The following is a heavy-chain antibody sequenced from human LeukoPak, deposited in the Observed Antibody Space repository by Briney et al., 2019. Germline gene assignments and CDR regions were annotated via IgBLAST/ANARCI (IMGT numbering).Heavy chain of an antibody. CDR1: GYTFTSYD. D-gene: IGHD3-22*01. CDR3: ARAGDSSGYYLDY. CDR2: IIPIFGTA. J-gene: IGHJ4*02. V-gene: IGHV1-69*13. Sequence: ASVKVSCKASGYTFTSYDINWVRQATGQGLEWMGGIIPIFGTANYAQKFQGRVTITADESTSTAYMELSSLRSEDTAVYYCARAGDSSGYYLDYWGQGTLVTVSS.